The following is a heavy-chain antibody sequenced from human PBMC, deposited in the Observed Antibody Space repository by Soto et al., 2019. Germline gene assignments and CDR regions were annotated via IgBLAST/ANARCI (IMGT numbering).Heavy chain of an antibody. CDR1: GDTFNFDS. CDR2: VNPIVSMS. V-gene: IGHV1-69*02. CDR3: ASSYGSGYRAFDY. Sequence: QVQLVQSGAEVKRPGSSVKVSCKASGDTFNFDSINWVRQAPGLGLEWMGRVNPIVSMSNYAQKFQGRVTMTADNSTSTAYMELSSLTSEDTAIYDCASSYGSGYRAFDYWGPGALVTVSS. J-gene: IGHJ4*02. D-gene: IGHD3-10*01.